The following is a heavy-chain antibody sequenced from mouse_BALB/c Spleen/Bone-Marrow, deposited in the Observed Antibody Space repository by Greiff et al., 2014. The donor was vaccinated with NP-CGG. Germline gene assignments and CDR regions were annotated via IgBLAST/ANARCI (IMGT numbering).Heavy chain of an antibody. CDR2: IWAGGST. CDR3: ARVYLWYFDV. CDR1: GFSLTSYG. J-gene: IGHJ1*01. Sequence: QVQLKESGPGLVAPSQSLSITCTVSGFSLTSYGVHWVRQPPGKGLEWLGVIWAGGSTDYNSALMSRLSISKDNSKSQVFLKMNSLQTDDTAMYYCARVYLWYFDVWGAGTTVTVSS. V-gene: IGHV2-9*02. D-gene: IGHD2-3*01.